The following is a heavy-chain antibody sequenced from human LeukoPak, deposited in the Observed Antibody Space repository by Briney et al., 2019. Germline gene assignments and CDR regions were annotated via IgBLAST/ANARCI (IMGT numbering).Heavy chain of an antibody. J-gene: IGHJ6*03. CDR2: MNPNSGNT. V-gene: IGHV1-8*01. CDR1: GYTFTSYD. Sequence: GASVKVSCKASGYTFTSYDINWVRQATGQGLEWMGWMNPNSGNTGYAQKFQGRVTMTRNTSISTAYMELSSLRSEDTAVYYCARGPGYGSDLILSYMDVWGKGTTVTVSS. D-gene: IGHD6-25*01. CDR3: ARGPGYGSDLILSYMDV.